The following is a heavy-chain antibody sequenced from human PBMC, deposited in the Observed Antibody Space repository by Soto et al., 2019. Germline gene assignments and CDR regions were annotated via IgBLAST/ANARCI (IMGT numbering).Heavy chain of an antibody. Sequence: PGSSVKVSCKASGGTFSSYAISWVRQAPGQGLEWMGGIIPIFGTANYAQKFQGRVTITADESTSTAYMELSSLRSEDTAVYYCATIIGYCSSTSCYSLGNLDYWGQGTLVTVSS. V-gene: IGHV1-69*01. CDR1: GGTFSSYA. J-gene: IGHJ4*02. CDR3: ATIIGYCSSTSCYSLGNLDY. D-gene: IGHD2-2*02. CDR2: IIPIFGTA.